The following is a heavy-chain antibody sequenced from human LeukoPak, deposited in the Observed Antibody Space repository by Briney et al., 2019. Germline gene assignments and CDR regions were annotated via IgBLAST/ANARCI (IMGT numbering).Heavy chain of an antibody. CDR3: ARGRIVVVVAATRPFDY. J-gene: IGHJ4*02. V-gene: IGHV4-34*01. CDR2: INHSGST. D-gene: IGHD2-15*01. CDR1: GFTVSSNY. Sequence: GSLRLSCAASGFTVSSNYMSWVRQPPGKGLEWIGEINHSGSTNYNPSLKSRVTISVDTSKNQFSLKLSSVTAADTAVYYCARGRIVVVVAATRPFDYWGQGTLVTVSS.